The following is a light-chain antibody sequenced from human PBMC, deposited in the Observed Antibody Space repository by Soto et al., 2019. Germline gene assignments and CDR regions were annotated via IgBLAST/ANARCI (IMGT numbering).Light chain of an antibody. J-gene: IGKJ4*01. V-gene: IGKV3-15*01. Sequence: EIVMTQSPATLSVSPGERATLSCRASQSVSSNLAWYQQKPGQAPRLLIYGASTRVTGIPARFSGSGSGTEFTPPISSLQSEDFAVYYCQQYNNWPPLTFGGGTKVEIK. CDR3: QQYNNWPPLT. CDR2: GAS. CDR1: QSVSSN.